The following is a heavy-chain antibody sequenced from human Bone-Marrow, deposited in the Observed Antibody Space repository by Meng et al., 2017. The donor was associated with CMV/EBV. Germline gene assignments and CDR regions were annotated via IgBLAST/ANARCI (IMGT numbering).Heavy chain of an antibody. Sequence: GSPRLSCAVYGGSFSGYYWSWIRQPPGKGLEWIGEINHSGSTNYNPSLKSRVTISVDTSKNQFSLKLSSVTAADTAVYYCASGIVVVNYYYYGMDVWGQGTTVTVSS. CDR2: INHSGST. CDR3: ASGIVVVNYYYYGMDV. D-gene: IGHD3-22*01. V-gene: IGHV4-34*01. J-gene: IGHJ6*02. CDR1: GGSFSGYY.